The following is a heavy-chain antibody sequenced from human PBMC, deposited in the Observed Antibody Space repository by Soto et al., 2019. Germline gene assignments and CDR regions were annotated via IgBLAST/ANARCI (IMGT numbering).Heavy chain of an antibody. J-gene: IGHJ4*02. Sequence: LRLSCAASGFTFSSYAMHWVRQAPGKGLEWVAVISYDGSNKYYADSVKGRFTISRDNSKNTLYLQMNSLRAEDTAVYYCARETNYDFWSGYQRGYFDYWGQGTLVTVSS. CDR1: GFTFSSYA. D-gene: IGHD3-3*01. CDR3: ARETNYDFWSGYQRGYFDY. CDR2: ISYDGSNK. V-gene: IGHV3-30-3*01.